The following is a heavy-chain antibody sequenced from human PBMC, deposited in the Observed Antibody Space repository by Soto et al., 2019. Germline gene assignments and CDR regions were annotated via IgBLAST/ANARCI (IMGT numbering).Heavy chain of an antibody. CDR3: ARGDEMTAVTIFEY. J-gene: IGHJ4*02. CDR1: GGAFGRYS. Sequence: QVQLEQSGPEVKRPGTSVKVSCKASGGAFGRYSVSWVRQAPGQGLGWIGGVIPVFNTSNYSLKFQGRVAIFADLSTSSVFMELRSVRSEDTALYYCARGDEMTAVTIFEYWGQGTLVTVSS. CDR2: VIPVFNTS. V-gene: IGHV1-69*01. D-gene: IGHD4-17*01.